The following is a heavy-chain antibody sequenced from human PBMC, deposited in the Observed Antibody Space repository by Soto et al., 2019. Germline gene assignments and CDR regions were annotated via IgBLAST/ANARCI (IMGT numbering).Heavy chain of an antibody. D-gene: IGHD5-12*01. CDR1: GFTFSSYG. Sequence: QVQLVESGGGVVQPGRSLRLSCAASGFTFSSYGMHWVRQAPGKGLEWVAVIWYDGSNKYYADSVKGRFTISRDNSKNTLYLQMNSLRAEDTAVYYCAREGPGADGYNRYYYYGMDVWGQGTTVTVSS. J-gene: IGHJ6*02. V-gene: IGHV3-33*01. CDR3: AREGPGADGYNRYYYYGMDV. CDR2: IWYDGSNK.